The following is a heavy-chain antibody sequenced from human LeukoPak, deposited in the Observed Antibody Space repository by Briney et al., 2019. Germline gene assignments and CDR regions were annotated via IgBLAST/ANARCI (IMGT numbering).Heavy chain of an antibody. CDR3: ARDTSQSYTITYFDY. J-gene: IGHJ4*02. D-gene: IGHD3-16*02. V-gene: IGHV3-21*01. CDR1: GLTFSSSG. CDR2: IDSSSAYI. Sequence: GGSLRLSCEVSGLTFSSSGMNWVRQAPGKGLEWVSFIDSSSAYIYYADSVKGRFTISRDNAKNSVYLQMDSLRAEDTAVYYCARDTSQSYTITYFDYWGQGALVTVSS.